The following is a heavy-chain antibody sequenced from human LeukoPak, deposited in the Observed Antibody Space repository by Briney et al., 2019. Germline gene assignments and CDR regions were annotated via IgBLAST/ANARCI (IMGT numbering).Heavy chain of an antibody. CDR2: ISSSGSTI. D-gene: IGHD2-21*01. CDR1: GFTFSSYE. Sequence: PGGSLRLSCAASGFTFSSYEMNWVRQARENGLEWVSNISSSGSTIYYADSVKGRFTISRDNAKNSLYLQMNSLRAEDTAVYYCARGTIIAHWGQGTLVTVSS. CDR3: ARGTIIAH. J-gene: IGHJ4*02. V-gene: IGHV3-48*03.